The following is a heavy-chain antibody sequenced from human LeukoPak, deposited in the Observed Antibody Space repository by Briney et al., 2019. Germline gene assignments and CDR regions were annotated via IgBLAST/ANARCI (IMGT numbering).Heavy chain of an antibody. D-gene: IGHD4-17*01. CDR1: GFTFDDYG. V-gene: IGHV3-20*04. J-gene: IGHJ6*03. CDR2: INWNGGST. Sequence: PGGSLRLSCAASGFTFDDYGMSWVRQAPGKGLGWVSGINWNGGSTGYADSVKGRFTISRDNAKNSLYLQMNSLRAEDTALYYCARIMTTVASRDYYYYYMDVWGKGTTVTVSS. CDR3: ARIMTTVASRDYYYYYMDV.